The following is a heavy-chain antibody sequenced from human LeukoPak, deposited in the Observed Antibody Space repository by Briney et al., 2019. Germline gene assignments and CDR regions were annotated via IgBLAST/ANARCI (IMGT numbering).Heavy chain of an antibody. V-gene: IGHV4-38-2*02. CDR1: GYSISSGYY. CDR3: ARVSYDRSFDP. CDR2: IYHSGST. D-gene: IGHD3-22*01. J-gene: IGHJ5*02. Sequence: SETLSLTCTVSGYSISSGYYWGWIRQPPGKGLEWIGSIYHSGSTYYNPSLKSRVTISVDTSKNQFSLKLSSVTAADTAVYYCARVSYDRSFDPWGQGTLVTVSS.